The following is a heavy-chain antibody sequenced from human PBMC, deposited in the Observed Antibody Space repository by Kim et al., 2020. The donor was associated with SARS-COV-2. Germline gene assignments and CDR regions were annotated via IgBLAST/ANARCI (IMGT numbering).Heavy chain of an antibody. Sequence: NTNYDEQFRARVTMTTDTSTSTAYMGMRSLRSDDTAVFYCARGGYLTYADYWGQGTLVTVSS. V-gene: IGHV1-18*01. D-gene: IGHD2-15*01. CDR2: NT. CDR3: ARGGYLTYADY. J-gene: IGHJ4*02.